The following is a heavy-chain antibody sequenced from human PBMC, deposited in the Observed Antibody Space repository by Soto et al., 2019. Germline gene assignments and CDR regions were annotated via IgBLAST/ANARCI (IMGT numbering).Heavy chain of an antibody. D-gene: IGHD6-19*01. J-gene: IGHJ4*02. V-gene: IGHV2-5*02. CDR1: GFSLSSTRVA. CDR3: AHIVVAGLGYDFDY. CDR2: IYWDDDK. Sequence: QITLKESGPTLVKPTQTLTLTCTFSGFSLSSTRVAVGWIRHPPGKALEWLALIYWDDDKRYSSFLKSRLTITKDTSKNQVVLTMSNMDPVDTARYYCAHIVVAGLGYDFDYWGQGTLVTVSS.